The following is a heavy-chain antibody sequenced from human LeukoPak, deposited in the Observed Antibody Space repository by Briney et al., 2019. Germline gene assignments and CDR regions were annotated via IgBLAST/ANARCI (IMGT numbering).Heavy chain of an antibody. Sequence: GGSLRLSCAASGFTFSNYWMTWVRQAPGKGLELVANIKQDGSEKYYVDSVKGRFTISRDNAKNSLYLEMNSLRAEDTAVYYCARNQRRLDYWGQGTLVTVSS. V-gene: IGHV3-7*01. CDR1: GFTFSNYW. CDR3: ARNQRRLDY. D-gene: IGHD1-14*01. CDR2: IKQDGSEK. J-gene: IGHJ4*02.